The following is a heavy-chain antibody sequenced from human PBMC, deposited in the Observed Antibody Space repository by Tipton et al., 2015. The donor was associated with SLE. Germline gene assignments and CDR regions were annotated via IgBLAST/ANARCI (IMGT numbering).Heavy chain of an antibody. J-gene: IGHJ4*02. CDR2: INSDGSTT. D-gene: IGHD5-12*01. CDR3: ARPGPATWGSPYYFDY. Sequence: SLRLSCAASGFTFSNYWMHWVRQAPGKGLVWVSRINSDGSTTTYADSVKGRFTISRDNAKSTLYLQMNSLRAEDTAVDFCARPGPATWGSPYYFDYWGQGTLVTVSS. CDR1: GFTFSNYW. V-gene: IGHV3-74*01.